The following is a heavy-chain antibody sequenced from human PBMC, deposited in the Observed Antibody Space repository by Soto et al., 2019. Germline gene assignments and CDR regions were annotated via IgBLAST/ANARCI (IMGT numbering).Heavy chain of an antibody. J-gene: IGHJ4*02. CDR2: IYYSGST. Sequence: PSETLSLTCTVSGGSISSYYWSWIRQPPGKGLEWIGYIYYSGSTNYNPSLKSRVTISVDTSKNQFSLKLSSVTAADTAVYYCVRGERLRFLEWYYFDYWGQGTLVTVSS. V-gene: IGHV4-59*01. CDR3: VRGERLRFLEWYYFDY. CDR1: GGSISSYY. D-gene: IGHD3-3*01.